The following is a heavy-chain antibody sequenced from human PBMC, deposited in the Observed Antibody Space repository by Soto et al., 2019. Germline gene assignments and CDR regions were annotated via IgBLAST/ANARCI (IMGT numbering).Heavy chain of an antibody. CDR2: IYTSGST. CDR1: GGSISSYY. CDR3: ARDNRMGRAAHPFQH. J-gene: IGHJ1*01. D-gene: IGHD6-6*01. Sequence: PSETLSLTCTVSGGSISSYYWSWIRQPAGKGLEWIGRIYTSGSTNYNPSLKSRVTMSVDTSKNQFSLKLSSVTAADTAVYYCARDNRMGRAAHPFQHWGQGTLVTVSS. V-gene: IGHV4-4*07.